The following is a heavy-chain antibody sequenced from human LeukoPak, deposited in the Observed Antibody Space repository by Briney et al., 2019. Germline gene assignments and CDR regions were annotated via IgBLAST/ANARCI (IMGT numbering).Heavy chain of an antibody. CDR3: ARDTDTVTSVDYHDMDV. D-gene: IGHD5-18*01. CDR2: IKQDGRVK. Sequence: GGSLRLSCAASGFSFSNYWMSWVRQAPGKGLEWVANIKQDGRVKYYVDSVTGRFTISRDNAKNSLYLQMNSLRAEDTAVYHCARDTDTVTSVDYHDMDVWGQGTTVTVSS. J-gene: IGHJ6*02. CDR1: GFSFSNYW. V-gene: IGHV3-7*05.